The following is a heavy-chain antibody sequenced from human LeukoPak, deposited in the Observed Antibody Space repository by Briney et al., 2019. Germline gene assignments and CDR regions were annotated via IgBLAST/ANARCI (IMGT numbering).Heavy chain of an antibody. Sequence: SETLSLTCTVSGGSISSSSYYWGWIRQPPGKGLEWIGSIYYSGRTYYNPSLKSRVTISIDTSKNQFSLNLSSVTAADTAVYYCARRRYSDSTGYLDWGQGTLVTVSS. CDR1: GGSISSSSYY. D-gene: IGHD3-22*01. CDR2: IYYSGRT. V-gene: IGHV4-39*01. CDR3: ARRRYSDSTGYLD. J-gene: IGHJ1*01.